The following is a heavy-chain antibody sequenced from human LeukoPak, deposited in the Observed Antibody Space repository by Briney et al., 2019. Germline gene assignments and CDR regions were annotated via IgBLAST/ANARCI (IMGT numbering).Heavy chain of an antibody. CDR3: ARDGIGVFDL. CDR1: GFTFSSYS. CDR2: ISSSSSTI. V-gene: IGHV3-48*04. Sequence: GGSLRLSCAASGFTFSSYSMNWVRQAPGKGLEWGSYISSSSSTIYYADSVKGRFTISRDNAKNSLYLQMNSRRSEDTAVYYCARDGIGVFDLWGKGTMDTVS. D-gene: IGHD1-14*01. J-gene: IGHJ3*01.